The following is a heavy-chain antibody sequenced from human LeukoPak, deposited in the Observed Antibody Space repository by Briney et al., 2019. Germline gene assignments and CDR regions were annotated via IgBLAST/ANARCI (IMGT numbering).Heavy chain of an antibody. D-gene: IGHD6-19*01. CDR2: IYYSGST. J-gene: IGHJ4*02. V-gene: IGHV4-59*01. CDR1: GGSISSYY. Sequence: SETLSLTCTVSGGSISSYYWSWIRQPPGKGLEWIGNIYYSGSTNYNPSLKSRVTISVDTSKNQFSLKLSSVTAADTAVYYCARAAGYSSGGFDYWGQGTLVTVSS. CDR3: ARAAGYSSGGFDY.